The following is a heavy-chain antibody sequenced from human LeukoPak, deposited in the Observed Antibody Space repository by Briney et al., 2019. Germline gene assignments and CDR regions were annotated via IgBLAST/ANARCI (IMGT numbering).Heavy chain of an antibody. CDR2: ISYDGSNK. J-gene: IGHJ4*02. CDR3: AKERMITFGGVIAPFGY. Sequence: PGGSLGLSCAASGFTFSSYGMHWVRQAPGKGLEWVAVISYDGSNKYYADSVKGRFTISRDNSKNTLYLQMNSLRAEDTAVYYCAKERMITFGGVIAPFGYWGQGTLVTVSS. CDR1: GFTFSSYG. V-gene: IGHV3-30*18. D-gene: IGHD3-16*02.